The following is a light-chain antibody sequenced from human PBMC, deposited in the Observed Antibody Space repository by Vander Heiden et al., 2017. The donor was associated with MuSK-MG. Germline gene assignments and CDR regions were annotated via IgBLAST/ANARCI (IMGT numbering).Light chain of an antibody. J-gene: IGKJ2*01. V-gene: IGKV3-20*01. Sequence: DIVLTQSPGTLSLSPGERATLSCRASQRIASAYLAWYQHKPGQAPRLLIDGASNRASGIPDRCSGSGSGTDFTLTISRLEPEDIAVFYWQHDDNSPYTFGQGTKLEIK. CDR3: QHDDNSPYT. CDR2: GAS. CDR1: QRIASAY.